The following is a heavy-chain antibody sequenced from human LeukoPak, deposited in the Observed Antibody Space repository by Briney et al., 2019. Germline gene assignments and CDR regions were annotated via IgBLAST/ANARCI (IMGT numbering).Heavy chain of an antibody. J-gene: IGHJ3*02. CDR3: ARAGDSSGHFIDASDI. CDR2: INPTAGNT. V-gene: IGHV1-46*01. CDR1: GYTFSNYY. Sequence: ASVKVSCKASGYTFSNYYLHWVRQAPGQGLEWMGLINPTAGNTYYAQRFQGRVTMTRNTSTSTVYMELSSLRSEDTAVYYCARAGDSSGHFIDASDIWGQGTMVTVSS. D-gene: IGHD6-19*01.